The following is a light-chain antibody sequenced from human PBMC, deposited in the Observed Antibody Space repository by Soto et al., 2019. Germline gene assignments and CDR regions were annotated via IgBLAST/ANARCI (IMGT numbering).Light chain of an antibody. V-gene: IGLV1-51*01. CDR1: YSNIGNNY. CDR2: DNN. CDR3: ATWDASLTAEV. J-gene: IGLJ2*01. Sequence: QAVVTQPPSVSAAPGQTVTISCSGSYSNIGNNYVSWYQQLPGTAPKLLIYDNNKRPSGIPDRFSGSKSGTSGTLGITGLQTGDEADYHCATWDASLTAEVFGGGTKLTVL.